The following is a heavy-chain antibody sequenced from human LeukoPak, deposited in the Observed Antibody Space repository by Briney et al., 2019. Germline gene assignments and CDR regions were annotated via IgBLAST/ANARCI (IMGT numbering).Heavy chain of an antibody. D-gene: IGHD5-12*01. V-gene: IGHV4-59*01. CDR1: GGSISSYY. CDR3: ARVVNSGYDSRGWFDP. Sequence: SETLSLTCSISGGSISSYYWSWLRQPPGKGLEWGGYIYYSGSTNYNPSLKSRVTISVDTSKNQFSLTLSSVTAADTAVYYCARVVNSGYDSRGWFDPWGQGTLVTVSS. CDR2: IYYSGST. J-gene: IGHJ5*02.